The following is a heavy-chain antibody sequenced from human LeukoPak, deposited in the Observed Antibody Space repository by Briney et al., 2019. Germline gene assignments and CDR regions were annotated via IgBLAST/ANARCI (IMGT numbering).Heavy chain of an antibody. CDR2: ISSSSRYI. J-gene: IGHJ4*02. V-gene: IGHV3-21*01. Sequence: GGSLRLSCAASGFTFSTYSMNWVRQAPGKGLEWVSSISSSSRYIYYTDSVKGRFTISRDNAKNSLYLQMNSLRAEDTAVFYCARAPDGGGYSYYFDYWGQGTLVAVSS. D-gene: IGHD3-22*01. CDR1: GFTFSTYS. CDR3: ARAPDGGGYSYYFDY.